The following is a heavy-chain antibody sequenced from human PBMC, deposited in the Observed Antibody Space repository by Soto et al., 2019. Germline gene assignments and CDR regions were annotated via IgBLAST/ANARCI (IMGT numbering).Heavy chain of an antibody. CDR2: ISYDGSNK. V-gene: IGHV3-30*18. CDR3: AKDQSWYNPFDY. J-gene: IGHJ4*02. D-gene: IGHD1-20*01. Sequence: VVSLRLSCAASGFTFSSYGMHWVRQAPGKGLEWVAVISYDGSNKYYADSVKGRFTISRDNSKNTLYLQMNSLRAEDTAVYYCAKDQSWYNPFDYWGQGTLVTVSS. CDR1: GFTFSSYG.